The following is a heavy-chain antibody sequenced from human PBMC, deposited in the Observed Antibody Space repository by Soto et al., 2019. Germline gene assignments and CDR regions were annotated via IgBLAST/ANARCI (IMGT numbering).Heavy chain of an antibody. CDR3: ARDRPPGSLYGMDA. Sequence: QIQLVQSGGGVERPGASVTVSCEASGYIFTTYGLSWVRQTPAHGLECMGWISADSGYTQYAQFLQDRLTMTRDTSTNTGYMELRDLTSDDTGIYYCARDRPPGSLYGMDAWGQGTAVTVSS. CDR2: ISADSGYT. J-gene: IGHJ6*02. CDR1: GYIFTTYG. V-gene: IGHV1-18*01.